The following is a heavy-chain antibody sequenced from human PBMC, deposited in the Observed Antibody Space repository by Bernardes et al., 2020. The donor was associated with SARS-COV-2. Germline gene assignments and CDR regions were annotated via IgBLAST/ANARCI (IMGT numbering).Heavy chain of an antibody. CDR2: ISSSSSTI. J-gene: IGHJ4*02. V-gene: IGHV3-48*01. CDR3: ASLAAAGTYDY. Sequence: VGSLSLSCAASGFTFSSYSMNWVRQAPGKGLEWVSYISSSSSTIYYADSVKGRFTISRDNAKNSLYLQMNSLRAEDTAVYYCASLAAAGTYDYWGQGTLVTVSS. D-gene: IGHD6-13*01. CDR1: GFTFSSYS.